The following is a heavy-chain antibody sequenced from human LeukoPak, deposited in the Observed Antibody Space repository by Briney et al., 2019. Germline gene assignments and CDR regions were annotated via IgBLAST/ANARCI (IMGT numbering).Heavy chain of an antibody. CDR3: ARDSGTTGEVKFDP. D-gene: IGHD3-10*01. CDR2: IYGSRST. CDR1: GDSISSLF. Sequence: SETLSLTCTVSGDSISSLFLSWIRQPAGKGLEWIGRIYGSRSTTYNPSLKSRVTMSVDTSKNQFSLKLTSVTAADTAVYYCARDSGTTGEVKFDPWGHGILVTVSS. J-gene: IGHJ5*02. V-gene: IGHV4-4*07.